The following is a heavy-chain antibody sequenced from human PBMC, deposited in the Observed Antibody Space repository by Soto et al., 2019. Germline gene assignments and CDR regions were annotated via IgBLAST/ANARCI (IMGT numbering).Heavy chain of an antibody. V-gene: IGHV4-31*03. Sequence: QVQLQESGPGLVKPSQTLSLTCTVSGGSISSGGYYWSWIRQHPGKGLEWIGYIYYSGSTYYNPSLKGRVTMSGDTSKNQSSLKLSSVTAADTAVYYCARGSLGYCISTSCYPPGDGYDWGDYWGQGTLVTVSS. CDR1: GGSISSGGYY. J-gene: IGHJ4*02. CDR3: ARGSLGYCISTSCYPPGDGYDWGDY. D-gene: IGHD2-2*01. CDR2: IYYSGST.